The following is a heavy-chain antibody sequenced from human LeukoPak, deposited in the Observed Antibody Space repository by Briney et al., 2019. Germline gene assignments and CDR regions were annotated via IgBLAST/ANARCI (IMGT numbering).Heavy chain of an antibody. J-gene: IGHJ4*02. Sequence: PSETLSLTCTVSGGSISSSSYYWGWIRQPPGKGLEWIGSIYYSGSTYYNPSLKSRVTISVDTSKNQFSLNLKSVTAADTAVYYCARGRSYEYGDCDYWGQGTLVTVSS. CDR3: ARGRSYEYGDCDY. D-gene: IGHD4-17*01. CDR2: IYYSGST. V-gene: IGHV4-39*07. CDR1: GGSISSSSYY.